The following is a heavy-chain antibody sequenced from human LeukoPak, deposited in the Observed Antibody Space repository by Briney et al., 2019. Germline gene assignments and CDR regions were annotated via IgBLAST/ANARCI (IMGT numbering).Heavy chain of an antibody. Sequence: GASVKVSCKASGFTFTGYYMHWVRQAPGQGLEWMGRINPNSDDTNYARKFQGRVTMTRDTSISTVYMELSRLRSDDTAVYYCARGGKRLTVDYFDYWGQGTLVTVSS. D-gene: IGHD1-20*01. J-gene: IGHJ4*02. V-gene: IGHV1-2*06. CDR3: ARGGKRLTVDYFDY. CDR1: GFTFTGYY. CDR2: INPNSDDT.